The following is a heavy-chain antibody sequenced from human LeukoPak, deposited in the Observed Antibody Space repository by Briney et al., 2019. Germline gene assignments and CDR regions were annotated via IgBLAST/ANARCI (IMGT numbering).Heavy chain of an antibody. CDR3: TTDPYMDV. CDR1: GFTVSSNY. CDR2: IYSGGST. J-gene: IGHJ6*03. Sequence: PGGSLRLSCAASGFTVSSNYMSWVRQAPGKGLEWVSLIYSGGSTYYADSVKGRFTISRDNSKNTLYLQMNSLRAEDTAVYYCTTDPYMDVWGKGTTVIISS. V-gene: IGHV3-53*01.